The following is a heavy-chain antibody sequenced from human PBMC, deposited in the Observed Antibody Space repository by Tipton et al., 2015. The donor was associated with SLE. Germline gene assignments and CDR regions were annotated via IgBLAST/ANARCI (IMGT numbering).Heavy chain of an antibody. D-gene: IGHD2-15*01. V-gene: IGHV4-34*01. CDR3: ASQNGEGYCSGGSCPGD. CDR1: GGSFSGYY. J-gene: IGHJ4*02. Sequence: TLSLTCAVYGGSFSGYYWSWIRQPPGKGLEWIGEINHSGSTYYNPSLKSRVTISVDTSKNQFSLKLSSVTAADTAVYYCASQNGEGYCSGGSCPGDWGQGTLVTVSS. CDR2: INHSGST.